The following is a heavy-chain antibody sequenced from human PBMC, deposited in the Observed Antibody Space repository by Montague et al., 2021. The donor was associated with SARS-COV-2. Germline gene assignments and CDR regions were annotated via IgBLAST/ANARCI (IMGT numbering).Heavy chain of an antibody. V-gene: IGHV4-59*08. D-gene: IGHD3-22*01. J-gene: IGHJ6*02. CDR2: SFKNGGT. CDR3: ARYYERSLDV. CDR1: GGSITNDD. Sequence: SETLSLTCTVSGGSITNDDWSWMRRPPGKGLVWCVNSFKNGGTDXYPSLKSRFIILVDTSKSQFSLQVTSVTAADTAGYYCARYYERSLDVWGQGTTVTVSS.